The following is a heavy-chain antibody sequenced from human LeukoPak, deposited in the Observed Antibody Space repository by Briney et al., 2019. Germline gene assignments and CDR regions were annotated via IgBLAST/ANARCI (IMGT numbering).Heavy chain of an antibody. J-gene: IGHJ4*02. CDR1: GYSFTSYW. V-gene: IGHV5-51*01. Sequence: ESLKISCKGSGYSFTSYWIGWVRQMPGKGLEWMGIIYPGDSDTRYSPSFQGQVTISADKSISTAYLQWSSLKASDTAMYYCARRDCSSTSCYYFDYWGQGTLVTVSS. CDR3: ARRDCSSTSCYYFDY. D-gene: IGHD2-2*01. CDR2: IYPGDSDT.